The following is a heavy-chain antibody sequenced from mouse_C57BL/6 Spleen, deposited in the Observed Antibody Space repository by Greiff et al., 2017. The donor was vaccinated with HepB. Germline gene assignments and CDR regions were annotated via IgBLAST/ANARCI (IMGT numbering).Heavy chain of an antibody. J-gene: IGHJ2*01. CDR3: ARRDYGSSPFDY. V-gene: IGHV14-3*01. CDR2: FDPANGNT. D-gene: IGHD1-1*01. Sequence: EVKLQESVAELVRPGASVKLSCTASGFNIKNTYMHWVKQRPEQGLEWIGRFDPANGNTKYAPKFQGKATIPADTSSNTAYLQLSSLTSEDTAIYYCARRDYGSSPFDYWGQGTTLTVSS. CDR1: GFNIKNTY.